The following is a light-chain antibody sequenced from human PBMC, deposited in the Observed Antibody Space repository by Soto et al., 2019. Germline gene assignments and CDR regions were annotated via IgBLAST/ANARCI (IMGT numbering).Light chain of an antibody. CDR3: QQYGTTLYS. V-gene: IGKV3-20*01. CDR2: AAS. CDR1: QSVSNNY. J-gene: IGKJ2*01. Sequence: EAVLTQSPGTLSLSPGERATLSCRASQSVSNNYLAWYQQTSGQAPRVLIYAASRRATGIPDRFSGSASGTEFTLTSSRLEPEDFAVYYCQQYGTTLYSLGQGTKRAIK.